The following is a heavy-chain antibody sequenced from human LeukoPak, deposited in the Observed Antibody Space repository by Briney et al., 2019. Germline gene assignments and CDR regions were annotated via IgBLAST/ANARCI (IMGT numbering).Heavy chain of an antibody. Sequence: SVKVSCKASGGTFSSYAISWVRQAPGQGLEWMGGIIPIFGTANYAQKFQGRVTITTDESTSTAYMELSSLRSEDTAVYYCARAGGLGSYYGADYYYMDVWGKGTTVTVSS. CDR1: GGTFSSYA. CDR2: IIPIFGTA. D-gene: IGHD1-26*01. V-gene: IGHV1-69*05. CDR3: ARAGGLGSYYGADYYYMDV. J-gene: IGHJ6*03.